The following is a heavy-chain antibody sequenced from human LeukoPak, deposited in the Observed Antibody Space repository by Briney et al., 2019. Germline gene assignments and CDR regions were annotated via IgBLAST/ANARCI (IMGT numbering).Heavy chain of an antibody. Sequence: QSGGSLRLSCAASGFTFSNYAMHWVRQAPGKGLEWVAVISYDGSNKYYADSVKGRFTISRDNSKNTLYLQMNSLRAEDTAVYYCARLIHRGSGYGDYKDPVAGFDPWGQGTLVTVSS. D-gene: IGHD4-17*01. CDR1: GFTFSNYA. CDR2: ISYDGSNK. CDR3: ARLIHRGSGYGDYKDPVAGFDP. V-gene: IGHV3-30*04. J-gene: IGHJ5*02.